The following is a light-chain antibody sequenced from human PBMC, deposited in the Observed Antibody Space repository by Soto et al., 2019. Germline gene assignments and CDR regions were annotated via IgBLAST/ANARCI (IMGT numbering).Light chain of an antibody. Sequence: EIVMTQSPATLSVSQGERATLSCRASQSVSTNVAWYQQRPGQPPRLLIYGASTRATGIPARFSGSGSGTEFTLTIGSLQSEDFAVYSCQHYNSLPPNTFGQGTKLEI. J-gene: IGKJ2*01. CDR2: GAS. CDR3: QHYNSLPPNT. V-gene: IGKV3-15*01. CDR1: QSVSTN.